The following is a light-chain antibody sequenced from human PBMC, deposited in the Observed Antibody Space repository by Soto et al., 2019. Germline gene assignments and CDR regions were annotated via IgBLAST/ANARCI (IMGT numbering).Light chain of an antibody. J-gene: IGKJ4*01. CDR3: QQFSSYPLT. Sequence: EIVLTQSPATLSLSPGASAILSWRASQSVSTFLAWFQQKPGQPPRLLIYGASSRATGFPDRFSGSGSGTDFTLTISRLEPEDFAVYYCQQFSSYPLTFGGGTK. CDR2: GAS. CDR1: QSVSTF. V-gene: IGKV3-20*01.